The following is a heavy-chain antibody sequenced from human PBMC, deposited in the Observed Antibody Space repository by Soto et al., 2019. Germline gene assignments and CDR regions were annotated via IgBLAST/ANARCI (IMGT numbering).Heavy chain of an antibody. CDR2: ISSNGGST. J-gene: IGHJ6*03. D-gene: IGHD3-10*01. Sequence: GGSLRLSCAASGFTFSSYAMHWVRQAPGKGLEYVSAISSNGGSTYYANSVKGRFTISRDNSKNTLYLQMGSLRAEDMAVYYCGSGGYLGYMDVWGKGTTVTVSS. V-gene: IGHV3-64*01. CDR1: GFTFSSYA. CDR3: GSGGYLGYMDV.